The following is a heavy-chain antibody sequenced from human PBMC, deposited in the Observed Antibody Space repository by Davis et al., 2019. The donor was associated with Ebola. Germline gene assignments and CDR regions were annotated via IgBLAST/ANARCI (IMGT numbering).Heavy chain of an antibody. CDR1: GGSISSYY. D-gene: IGHD5-24*01. J-gene: IGHJ4*02. V-gene: IGHV4-59*05. CDR3: ARRRLQFDFDS. Sequence: MPSETLSLTCTVSGGSISSYYWSWIRQPPGKGLEWIGSIYYRGSTYSNPSLKSRITISVDTSNNQFSLSLSTLTAADTAVYYCARRRLQFDFDSWGQGTLVTVSS. CDR2: IYYRGST.